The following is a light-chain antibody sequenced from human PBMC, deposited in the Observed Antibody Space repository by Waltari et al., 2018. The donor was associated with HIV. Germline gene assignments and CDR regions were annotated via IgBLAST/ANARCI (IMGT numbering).Light chain of an antibody. V-gene: IGLV1-44*01. CDR1: SSNIGSNT. J-gene: IGLJ2*01. Sequence: QSVLTQPPSPSGTPGQRVTISCSGSSSNIGSNTVHWYQQLPGTAPKLLIYSNNQRPSGVPDRFSGSKSGTSASLAISGLQSEDEADYYCAAWDGSLNGRVVFGGGTKLTVL. CDR2: SNN. CDR3: AAWDGSLNGRVV.